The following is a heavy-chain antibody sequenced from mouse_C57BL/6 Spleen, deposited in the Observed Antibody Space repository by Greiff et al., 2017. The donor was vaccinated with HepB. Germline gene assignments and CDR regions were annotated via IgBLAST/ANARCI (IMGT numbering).Heavy chain of an antibody. D-gene: IGHD2-1*01. Sequence: VHLVESGPELVKPGASVKISCKASGYAFSSSWMNWVKQRPGKGLEWIGRIYPGDGDTNYNGKFKGKATLTADKSSSTAYMQLSSLTSEDSAVYFCARRSLLYYAMDYWGQGTSVTVSS. V-gene: IGHV1-82*01. J-gene: IGHJ4*01. CDR2: IYPGDGDT. CDR1: GYAFSSSW. CDR3: ARRSLLYYAMDY.